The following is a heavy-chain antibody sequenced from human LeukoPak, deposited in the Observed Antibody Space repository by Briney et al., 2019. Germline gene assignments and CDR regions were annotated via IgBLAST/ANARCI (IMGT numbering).Heavy chain of an antibody. CDR1: GGSFSGYY. CDR2: IYYSGST. Sequence: PSETLSLTCAVYGGSFSGYYWSWIRQPPGKGLEWIGYIYYSGSTYYNPSLKSRVTISVDTSKNQFSLKLSSVTAADTAVYYCASQGYCSGGSCYSPPDYYYYYMDVWGKGTTVTVSS. CDR3: ASQGYCSGGSCYSPPDYYYYYMDV. V-gene: IGHV4-30-4*08. J-gene: IGHJ6*03. D-gene: IGHD2-15*01.